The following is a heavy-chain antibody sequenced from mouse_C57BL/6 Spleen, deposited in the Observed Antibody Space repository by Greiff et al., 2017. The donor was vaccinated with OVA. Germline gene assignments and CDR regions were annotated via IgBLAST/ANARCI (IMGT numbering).Heavy chain of an antibody. CDR3: ARSGITTVVAGDD. D-gene: IGHD1-1*01. J-gene: IGHJ2*01. Sequence: QVQLQQSGAELVKPGASVKISCKASGYAFSSYWMNWVKQRPGKGLEWIGQIYPGDGDTNYNGKFKGKATLTADKSSSTAYMQLSSLTSEDSAVYFCARSGITTVVAGDDWGQGTTLTVSS. V-gene: IGHV1-80*01. CDR2: IYPGDGDT. CDR1: GYAFSSYW.